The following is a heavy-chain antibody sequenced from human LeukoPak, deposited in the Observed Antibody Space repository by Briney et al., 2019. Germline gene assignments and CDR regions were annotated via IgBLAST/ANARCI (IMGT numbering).Heavy chain of an antibody. V-gene: IGHV3-30*02. J-gene: IGHJ4*02. CDR3: AKGHSSSWYVDPHFAY. CDR2: IRYDGSNK. Sequence: GGSLRLSCAASVFTFSSSGIHWVGQAPGKGLEWVAFIRYDGSNKYYADSVKGRFTISRDNSKNTLYLQMNSLRAENTAVYSCAKGHSSSWYVDPHFAYWGQGTLVTVSS. CDR1: VFTFSSSG. D-gene: IGHD6-13*01.